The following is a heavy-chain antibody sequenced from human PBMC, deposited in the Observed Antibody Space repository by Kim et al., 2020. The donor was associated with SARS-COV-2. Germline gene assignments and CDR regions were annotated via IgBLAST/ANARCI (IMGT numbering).Heavy chain of an antibody. Sequence: THDNPSLQRRVTISGDTSKNQFSLKLSSVAAADTAVYYCASLFEYSRSWDWGQGTLVTVSS. CDR2: T. CDR3: ASLFEYSRSWD. D-gene: IGHD6-6*01. J-gene: IGHJ4*02. V-gene: IGHV4-34*01.